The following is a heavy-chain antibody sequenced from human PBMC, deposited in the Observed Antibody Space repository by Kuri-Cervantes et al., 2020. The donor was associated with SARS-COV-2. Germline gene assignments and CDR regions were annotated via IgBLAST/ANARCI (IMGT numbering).Heavy chain of an antibody. J-gene: IGHJ6*02. V-gene: IGHV3-23*01. CDR3: ARDLEPRDYYYYGMDV. D-gene: IGHD1-1*01. CDR1: GFSFDNYA. Sequence: GESLKISCGASGFSFDNYAMSWVRQAPGKGLEWVSAVNGRGDFTYYADSVKGRFTISRDNAKNSLYLQMNSLRAEDTAVYYCARDLEPRDYYYYGMDVWGQGTTVTVSS. CDR2: VNGRGDFT.